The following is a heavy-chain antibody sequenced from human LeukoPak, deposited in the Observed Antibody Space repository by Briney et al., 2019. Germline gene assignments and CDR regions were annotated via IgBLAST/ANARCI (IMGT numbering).Heavy chain of an antibody. CDR2: IHYSGST. CDR3: ARAYSSSWYYNWFDP. Sequence: SETLSLTCTVSGGSITNYYWSWIRQPPGKGLEWIGYIHYSGSTDYNPSLKSRVTISVDTSKNEFSLKLSSVTAADTAVYYCARAYSSSWYYNWFDPWGQGTLVTVSS. V-gene: IGHV4-59*01. CDR1: GGSITNYY. J-gene: IGHJ5*02. D-gene: IGHD6-13*01.